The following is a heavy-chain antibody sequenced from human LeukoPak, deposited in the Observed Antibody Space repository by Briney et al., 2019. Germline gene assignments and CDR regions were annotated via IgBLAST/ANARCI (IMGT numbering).Heavy chain of an antibody. V-gene: IGHV4-39*07. CDR2: IYYSGKV. Sequence: SETLSLTCSIYNGSVNSNSDYWGWIRQPPGKGLEWIGNIYYSGKVYYNWSLKSRVTISVDRSKNQFSLKLSSVTAADTAVYYCARGSGSYLVYFDYWGQGTLVTVSS. D-gene: IGHD3-10*01. J-gene: IGHJ4*02. CDR3: ARGSGSYLVYFDY. CDR1: NGSVNSNSDY.